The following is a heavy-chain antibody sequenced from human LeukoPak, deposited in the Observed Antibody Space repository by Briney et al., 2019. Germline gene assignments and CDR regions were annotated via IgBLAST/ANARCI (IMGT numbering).Heavy chain of an antibody. CDR1: GGSISSSSYY. CDR2: INHSGST. J-gene: IGHJ6*03. D-gene: IGHD1-26*01. Sequence: SETLSLTCTVSGGSISSSSYYWGWIRQPPGKGLEWIGEINHSGSTNYNPSLKSRVTISVDTSKNQFSLKLSSVTAADTAVYYCARVDSGSYYLIPNYHYYYMDVWGKGTTVTISS. V-gene: IGHV4-39*07. CDR3: ARVDSGSYYLIPNYHYYYMDV.